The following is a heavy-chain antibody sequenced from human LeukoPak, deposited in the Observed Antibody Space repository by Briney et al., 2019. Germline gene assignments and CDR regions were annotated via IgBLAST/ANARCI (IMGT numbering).Heavy chain of an antibody. CDR3: ARDFWSGYYTED. D-gene: IGHD3-3*01. CDR1: GIIFSTYA. CDR2: ISGSSSGSTSII. J-gene: IGHJ4*02. Sequence: GGSLRLSCEFSGIIFSTYAMNWVRQAPGKGLEWIPYISGSSSGSTSIIQYADSVKGRFTISRDNAKNSLHLQMDSLSAEDTAVYYCARDFWSGYYTEDWGQGALVIVSS. V-gene: IGHV3-48*04.